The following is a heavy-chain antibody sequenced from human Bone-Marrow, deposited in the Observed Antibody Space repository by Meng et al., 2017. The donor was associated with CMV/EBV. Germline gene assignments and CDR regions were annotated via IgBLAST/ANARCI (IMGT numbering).Heavy chain of an antibody. CDR2: IIPILGIS. D-gene: IGHD2-2*02. V-gene: IGHV1-69*10. Sequence: SVTVSCKASGGTFSSYSISWVRQAPGQGLEWMGVIIPILGISNYAQKFQGRVTITADKSTSTAYMELSSLRSEYTAVYYCARDWVDIVLVPAAIPVFAERYYYDGMDVWGQGPTVTGSS. CDR3: ARDWVDIVLVPAAIPVFAERYYYDGMDV. CDR1: GGTFSSYS. J-gene: IGHJ6*02.